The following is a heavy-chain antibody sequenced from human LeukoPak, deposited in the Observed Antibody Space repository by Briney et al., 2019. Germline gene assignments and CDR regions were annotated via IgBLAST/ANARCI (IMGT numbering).Heavy chain of an antibody. J-gene: IGHJ3*02. CDR3: ARSYGVKYYYDSSGYYLDAFDI. CDR1: GYSFTSYW. Sequence: GESLKISCKGSGYSFTSYWIGWVRQMPGKGLEWMGIIYPGDSDTRYSPSFQGQVTISADKSISTAYLQWSSLKASDTAMYYCARSYGVKYYYDSSGYYLDAFDIWGQGTMVTVSS. V-gene: IGHV5-51*01. CDR2: IYPGDSDT. D-gene: IGHD3-22*01.